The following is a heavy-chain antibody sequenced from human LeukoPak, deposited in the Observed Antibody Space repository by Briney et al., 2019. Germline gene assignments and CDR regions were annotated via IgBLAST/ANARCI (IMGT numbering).Heavy chain of an antibody. J-gene: IGHJ3*02. V-gene: IGHV3-23*01. CDR1: GFTFSSYA. D-gene: IGHD3-3*01. Sequence: GSLRLSCAASGFTFSSYAMSWVRQAPGKGLEWVSAISGSGGSTYYADSVKGRFTISRDNSKNTLYLQMNSLRAEDTAVYYCARRGQVYDFWSGNAFDIWGQGTMVTVSS. CDR3: ARRGQVYDFWSGNAFDI. CDR2: ISGSGGST.